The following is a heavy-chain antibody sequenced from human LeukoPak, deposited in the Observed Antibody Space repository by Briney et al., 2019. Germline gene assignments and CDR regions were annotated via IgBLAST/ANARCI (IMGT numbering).Heavy chain of an antibody. CDR1: YDSISSYY. V-gene: IGHV4-59*12. CDR3: AREIAYDSSGYYGGSYYYYYYMDV. D-gene: IGHD3-22*01. CDR2: IHNSGST. J-gene: IGHJ6*03. Sequence: SETLSLTCTVAYDSISSYYWSWIRQPPGKGLEWIGYIHNSGSTMYNPSLKSRLAMSLDTSKNQFSLKLSSVTAADTAVYYCAREIAYDSSGYYGGSYYYYYYMDVWGKGTTVTISS.